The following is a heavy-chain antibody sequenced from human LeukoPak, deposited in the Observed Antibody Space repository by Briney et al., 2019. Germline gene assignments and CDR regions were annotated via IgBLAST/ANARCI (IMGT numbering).Heavy chain of an antibody. Sequence: GGSLRHSCAASGFTFSDYSMNWVRQAPGKGLEWISYVGISSGNTKYADSVKGRFTISGDSAKNSVFLQMNSLRVEDTAVYYCARDHRYAFDNWGQGTLVTVSS. CDR1: GFTFSDYS. J-gene: IGHJ4*02. D-gene: IGHD5-12*01. CDR2: VGISSGNT. CDR3: ARDHRYAFDN. V-gene: IGHV3-48*04.